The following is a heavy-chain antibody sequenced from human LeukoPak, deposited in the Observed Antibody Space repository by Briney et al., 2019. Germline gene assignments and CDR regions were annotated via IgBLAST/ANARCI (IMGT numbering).Heavy chain of an antibody. D-gene: IGHD3-3*01. V-gene: IGHV1-2*02. J-gene: IGHJ6*02. Sequence: ASVKVSCKASGYTFTGYYMHWVRQAPGQGLEWMGWINPNSGGTNYAQKFQGRVTMTRDTSISTAYMELSRLSSDDTAVYYCAVSPYAWSPMDVWGQGTTVTVSS. CDR2: INPNSGGT. CDR3: AVSPYAWSPMDV. CDR1: GYTFTGYY.